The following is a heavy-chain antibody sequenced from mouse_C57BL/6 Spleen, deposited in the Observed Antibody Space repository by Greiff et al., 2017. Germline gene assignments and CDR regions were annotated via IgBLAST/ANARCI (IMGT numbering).Heavy chain of an antibody. CDR1: GYTFTSYT. D-gene: IGHD2-3*01. V-gene: IGHV1-4*01. J-gene: IGHJ2*01. CDR3: ARSGDGYPYYFDY. Sequence: VKLMESGAELARPGASVKMSCKASGYTFTSYTMHWVKQRPGQGLEWIGYINPSSGYTKYNQKFKDKATLTADKSSSTAYMQLSSLTSEDSAVYYCARSGDGYPYYFDYWGQGTTLTVSS. CDR2: INPSSGYT.